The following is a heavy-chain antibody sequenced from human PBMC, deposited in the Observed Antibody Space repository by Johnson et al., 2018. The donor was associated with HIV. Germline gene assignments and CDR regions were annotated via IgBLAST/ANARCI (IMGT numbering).Heavy chain of an antibody. CDR1: GFTFSSYA. Sequence: EVQLVESGGGLVQPGGSLTLSCAASGFTFSSYAMHWVRQGTGKGLAWVARVNSDGYSTSYAGSVKGRFTISRDNSKNTLYLQINSLRPEDTAVYYCARLPSGYSRDDLDIWGQGTMVTVSS. CDR2: VNSDGYST. V-gene: IGHV3-74*02. D-gene: IGHD5-18*01. J-gene: IGHJ3*02. CDR3: ARLPSGYSRDDLDI.